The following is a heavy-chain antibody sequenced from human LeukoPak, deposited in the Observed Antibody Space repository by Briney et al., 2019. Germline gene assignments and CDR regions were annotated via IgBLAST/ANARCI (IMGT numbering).Heavy chain of an antibody. D-gene: IGHD4-17*01. CDR1: GYTFTSHG. J-gene: IGHJ6*03. CDR3: ARTYGDYDGYYYYYYYMDV. V-gene: IGHV1-18*01. Sequence: ASVKVSCKASGYTFTSHGISWVRQAPGQGLEWMGWISAYNGNTNYAQKLQGRVTMTTDTSTSTAYMELRSLRSDDTAVYFCARTYGDYDGYYYYYYYMDVWGKGTTVTVSS. CDR2: ISAYNGNT.